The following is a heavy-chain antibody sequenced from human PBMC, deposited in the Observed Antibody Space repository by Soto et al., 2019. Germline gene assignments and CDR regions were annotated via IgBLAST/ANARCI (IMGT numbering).Heavy chain of an antibody. CDR2: LIPIFGTA. CDR3: ARDGRGYSYGDEGEQWLVRGGRVWFDP. CDR1: GGTFSSYA. V-gene: IGHV1-69*01. D-gene: IGHD5-18*01. J-gene: IGHJ5*02. Sequence: QVQLVQSGAEVKKPGSSVKVSCKASGGTFSSYAISWVRQAPGQGLEWMGGLIPIFGTANYAQKFQGRVTITADESTSPADMELSSLRSEDPAGYYCARDGRGYSYGDEGEQWLVRGGRVWFDPWGQGTLVTVSS.